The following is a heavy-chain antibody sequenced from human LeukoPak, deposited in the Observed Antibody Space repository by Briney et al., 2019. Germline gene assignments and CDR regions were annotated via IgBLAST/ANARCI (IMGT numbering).Heavy chain of an antibody. Sequence: PGGSLRLSCAASGFTFSSYSMNWVRQAPGKGLEWVSSISSSSSYIYYADSVKGRFIISRDNTKNSLYLQMNSLRAEDTAVYYCARETPNSGYDYWGQGTLVTVSS. CDR3: ARETPNSGYDY. CDR2: ISSSSSYI. CDR1: GFTFSSYS. V-gene: IGHV3-21*01. D-gene: IGHD5-12*01. J-gene: IGHJ4*02.